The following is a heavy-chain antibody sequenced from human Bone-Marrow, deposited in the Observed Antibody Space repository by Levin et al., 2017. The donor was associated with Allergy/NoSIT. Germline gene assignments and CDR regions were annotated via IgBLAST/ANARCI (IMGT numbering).Heavy chain of an antibody. J-gene: IGHJ4*02. CDR1: GGTFSSYA. Sequence: SVKVSCKASGGTFSSYAISWVRQAPGQGLEWMGGIIPIFGTANYAQKFQGRVTITADKSTSTAYMELSSLRSEDTAVYYCARVGYCSSTSCSLGGYFDYWGQRTLVTVSS. CDR2: IIPIFGTA. D-gene: IGHD2-2*01. V-gene: IGHV1-69*06. CDR3: ARVGYCSSTSCSLGGYFDY.